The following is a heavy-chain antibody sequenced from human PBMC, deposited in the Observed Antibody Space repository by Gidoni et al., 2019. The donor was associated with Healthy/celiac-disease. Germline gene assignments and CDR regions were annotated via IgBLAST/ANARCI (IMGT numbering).Heavy chain of an antibody. CDR3: AKDPGWNSGSSNDAFDI. CDR1: GFTFSSSG. J-gene: IGHJ3*02. V-gene: IGHV3-30*02. CDR2: IRYDGSNK. Sequence: QVQLVESGGGVVQPGGSLRLSCAASGFTFSSSGMHWVRPAPGKGLEWVAFIRYDGSNKYYADSVKGRFTISRDNSKNTLYLQMNSLRAEDTAVYYCAKDPGWNSGSSNDAFDIWGQGTMVTVSS. D-gene: IGHD1-26*01.